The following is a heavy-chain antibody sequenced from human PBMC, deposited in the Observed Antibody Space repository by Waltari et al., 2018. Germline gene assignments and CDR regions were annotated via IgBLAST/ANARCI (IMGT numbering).Heavy chain of an antibody. CDR3: ARSLREYSSSWDDAFDI. J-gene: IGHJ3*02. V-gene: IGHV4-38-2*01. CDR1: GYSISSGYY. Sequence: QVQLQESGPGMVKPSETLSLTCAVSGYSISSGYYWGWIRQPPGKGLEGIGSIYHSGSTYYNPSLKSRVTISVDTSKNQFSLKLSSVTAADTAVYYCARSLREYSSSWDDAFDIWDQGTMVTVSS. CDR2: IYHSGST. D-gene: IGHD6-13*01.